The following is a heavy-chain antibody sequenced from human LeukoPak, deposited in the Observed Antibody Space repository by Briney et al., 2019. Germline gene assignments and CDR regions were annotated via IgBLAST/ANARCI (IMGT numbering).Heavy chain of an antibody. CDR2: IDKKDKDYATAT. Sequence: PGGSLKLSCAASGFTSMGFAIHRVRQSSGKGLEWVGQIDKKDKDYATATAYAASVKGRFTISRDGSINTAYLQMKSLKTEDTALYYFTSNSGTYNWFDPWGQGTLVTVSS. V-gene: IGHV3-73*01. D-gene: IGHD1-26*01. J-gene: IGHJ5*02. CDR1: GFTSMGFA. CDR3: TSNSGTYNWFDP.